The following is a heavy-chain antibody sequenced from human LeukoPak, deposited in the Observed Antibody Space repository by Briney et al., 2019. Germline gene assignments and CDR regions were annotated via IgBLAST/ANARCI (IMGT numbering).Heavy chain of an antibody. CDR3: ARDLKKDYGGDSDYFDY. J-gene: IGHJ4*02. CDR1: AFTFSTYG. V-gene: IGHV3-30*04. D-gene: IGHD4-23*01. CDR2: ISYDGRKK. Sequence: PGRSLRLSCAASAFTFSTYGMHWVRQAPGKGLEWVAIISYDGRKKEYADSVKGRFTISRDNSKNTLYLQMNSLRPEDTAVYYCARDLKKDYGGDSDYFDYWGQGTLVTVSS.